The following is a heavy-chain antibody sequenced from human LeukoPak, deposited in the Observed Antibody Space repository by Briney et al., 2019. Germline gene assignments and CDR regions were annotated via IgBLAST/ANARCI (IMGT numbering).Heavy chain of an antibody. J-gene: IGHJ4*02. CDR3: ARGYCSGGSCQEAHFDY. Sequence: SVKVSCKASGGTFSSYAISWVRQAPGQGLEWMGGIIPIFGTANYAQKFQGRVTITADESTSTAYMELSSLRSEDTAVYYCARGYCSGGSCQEAHFDYWGQGTLVTVSS. CDR1: GGTFSSYA. CDR2: IIPIFGTA. V-gene: IGHV1-69*13. D-gene: IGHD2-15*01.